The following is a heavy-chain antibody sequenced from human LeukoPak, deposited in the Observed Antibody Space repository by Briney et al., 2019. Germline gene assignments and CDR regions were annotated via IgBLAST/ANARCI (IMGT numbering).Heavy chain of an antibody. CDR3: ARVYGGFAIDY. CDR2: IYYSGST. V-gene: IGHV4-31*03. CDR1: GGSISSGGYY. J-gene: IGHJ4*02. D-gene: IGHD1-26*01. Sequence: SQTLSLTCTISGGSISSGGYYWSWIRQHPGKGLEWIGYIYYSGSTYYNPSLKSRVTISVDTSKNQFSLKLSSVTAADTAVYYCARVYGGFAIDYWGQGTLVTVSS.